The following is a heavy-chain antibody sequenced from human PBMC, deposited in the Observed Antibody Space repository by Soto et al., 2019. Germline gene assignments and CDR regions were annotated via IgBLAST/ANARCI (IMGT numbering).Heavy chain of an antibody. D-gene: IGHD3-22*01. J-gene: IGHJ6*02. CDR2: IWYDGSNK. CDR1: GFTFSSYG. V-gene: IGHV3-33*01. CDR3: AREVDDSSGYYYGWYYGMDV. Sequence: GGSLRLSCAASGFTFSSYGMHWVRQAPGKGLEWVAVIWYDGSNKYYADSVKGRFTISRDNSKNTLYLQMNSLRAEDTAVYYCAREVDDSSGYYYGWYYGMDVWGQATTVTVSS.